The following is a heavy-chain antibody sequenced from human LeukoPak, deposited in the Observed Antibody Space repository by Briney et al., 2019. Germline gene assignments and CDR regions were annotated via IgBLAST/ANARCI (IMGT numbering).Heavy chain of an antibody. J-gene: IGHJ4*02. V-gene: IGHV3-64*01. Sequence: PGGSLRLSCAASGFTFSSYAMHWVRQAPGKGLEYVSAISSNGGSTYYANSVKGRFTISRDNSKNTLYLQMGSLRAEDMAVYYCARSGSGSYTNQRHFDYRGQGTLVTVSS. CDR3: ARSGSGSYTNQRHFDY. CDR2: ISSNGGST. D-gene: IGHD1-26*01. CDR1: GFTFSSYA.